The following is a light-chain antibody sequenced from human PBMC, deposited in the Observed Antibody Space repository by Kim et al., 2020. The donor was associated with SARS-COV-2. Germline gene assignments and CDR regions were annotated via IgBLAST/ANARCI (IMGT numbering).Light chain of an antibody. J-gene: IGKJ1*01. Sequence: QPASISCRSSQSLVHSDGNIYLNWFQQRPGQSPRRLIYKVSNRDSGVPDRFSGSGSGTDFTLKISRVEAEDVGIYYCMQGTHAWTFGQGTKVDIK. CDR3: MQGTHAWT. CDR1: QSLVHSDGNIY. CDR2: KVS. V-gene: IGKV2-30*02.